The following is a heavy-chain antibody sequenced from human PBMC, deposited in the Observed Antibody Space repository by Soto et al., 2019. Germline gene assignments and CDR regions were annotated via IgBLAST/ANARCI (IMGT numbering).Heavy chain of an antibody. V-gene: IGHV3-7*05. D-gene: IGHD1-7*01. Sequence: GGSLRLSCAASGFTFSSYWMSWVRQAPGKGLEWVANIKQDGSEKYYVDSVKGRFTISRDNAKNSLYLQMNSLRAEDTAVYYCARETYPTPSLSNWNYRYYYGMDVWGQGTTVTVSS. CDR3: ARETYPTPSLSNWNYRYYYGMDV. J-gene: IGHJ6*02. CDR1: GFTFSSYW. CDR2: IKQDGSEK.